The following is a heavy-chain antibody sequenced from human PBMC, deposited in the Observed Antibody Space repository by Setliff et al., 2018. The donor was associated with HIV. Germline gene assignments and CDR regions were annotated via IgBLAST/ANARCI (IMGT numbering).Heavy chain of an antibody. CDR2: VSASATYI. CDR3: ARPNYYDSSGSFDY. Sequence: GGSLRLSCAASGFTFSSYAMNWVRQTPGKGLEWVSSVSASATYIYYADSVKGRFTISRDNAKNSLYLQMNSLRAEDTAVYYCARPNYYDSSGSFDYWGQGTLVTVSS. J-gene: IGHJ4*02. CDR1: GFTFSSYA. V-gene: IGHV3-21*06. D-gene: IGHD3-22*01.